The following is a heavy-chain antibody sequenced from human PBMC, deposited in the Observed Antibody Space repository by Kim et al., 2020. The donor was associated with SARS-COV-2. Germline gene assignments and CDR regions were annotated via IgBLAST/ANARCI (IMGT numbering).Heavy chain of an antibody. CDR2: IKQDGSEK. CDR1: GFTFSSYW. V-gene: IGHV3-7*03. D-gene: IGHD2-2*01. Sequence: GGSLRLSCVASGFTFSSYWMSWVRQAPGKGLEWVANIKQDGSEKYYVDSVKGRFTISRDNAKNSLYLQMNSLRAKDTAVYYCARESTSNYYYYGMDVWGQGTTVTVSS. CDR3: ARESTSNYYYYGMDV. J-gene: IGHJ6*02.